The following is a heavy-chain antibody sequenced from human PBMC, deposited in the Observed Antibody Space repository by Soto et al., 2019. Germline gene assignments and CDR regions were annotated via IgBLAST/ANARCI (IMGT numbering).Heavy chain of an antibody. J-gene: IGHJ6*03. CDR3: SHVLGYCSSVTCYHSVDYMDV. CDR1: GFSLNTSAVG. CDR2: VYWDDDE. V-gene: IGHV2-5*02. D-gene: IGHD2-15*01. Sequence: KESGPTLVKPTQTLTLTYTFSGFSLNTSAVGVGWIRQPPGKALEWLALVYWDDDELYSPSLKSRLTITKDTSKNQVVLTMTNMDPVDTATYFCSHVLGYCSSVTCYHSVDYMDVWGKGTTVTVSS.